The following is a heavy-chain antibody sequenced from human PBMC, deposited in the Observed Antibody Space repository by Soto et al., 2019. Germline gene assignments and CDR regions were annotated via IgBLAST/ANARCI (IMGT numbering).Heavy chain of an antibody. CDR3: ARHKGYDSSGYDNAFDI. CDR1: GYSFTSYW. Sequence: GESLKIACKGSGYSFTSYWIGWVRQMPGKGLEWMGIIYPGDSGTRYSPSFQGQVTISADKSISTAYLQWSSLKASDTAMYYCARHKGYDSSGYDNAFDIWGQGTMVTVSS. D-gene: IGHD3-22*01. J-gene: IGHJ3*02. V-gene: IGHV5-51*01. CDR2: IYPGDSGT.